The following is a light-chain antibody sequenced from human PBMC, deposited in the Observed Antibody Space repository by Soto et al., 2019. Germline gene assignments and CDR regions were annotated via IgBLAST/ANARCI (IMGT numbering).Light chain of an antibody. J-gene: IGKJ3*01. CDR2: DAS. CDR3: QQYDSLPFT. CDR1: QDISDY. V-gene: IGKV1-33*01. Sequence: DIQMTQSPSSLSESVGDRVTITCQASQDISDYLNWYQQKPGKAPKLLIYDASNLETGVPSRFSGSGSGTDFTFTISSLQPEDIATYYCQQYDSLPFTFGPGTKVNIK.